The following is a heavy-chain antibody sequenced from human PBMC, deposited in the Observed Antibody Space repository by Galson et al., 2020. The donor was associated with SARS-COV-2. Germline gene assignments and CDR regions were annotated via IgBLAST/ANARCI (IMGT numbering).Heavy chain of an antibody. CDR3: ARSGITMIVVVTWSSNAQNWFDP. D-gene: IGHD3-22*01. CDR2: IYYSGST. J-gene: IGHJ5*02. V-gene: IGHV4-39*01. Sequence: SETLSLTCTVSGGSISSSSYYWGWIRQPPGKGLEWIGSIYYSGSTYYNPSLKSRVTISVDTSKNQFSLKLSSVTAADTAVYYCARSGITMIVVVTWSSNAQNWFDPWGQGTLVTVSS. CDR1: GGSISSSSYY.